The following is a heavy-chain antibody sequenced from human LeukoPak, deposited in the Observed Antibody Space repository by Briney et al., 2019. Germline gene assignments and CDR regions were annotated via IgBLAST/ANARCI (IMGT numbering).Heavy chain of an antibody. CDR3: ARDDSSSWSGNWFDP. Sequence: GASVKVSCKASGYPFTTYDINWVRQAPGQGLEWMGWMNPNSRNTGYAQRFQGRVTMTRSTSISTAYMELSSLRSEDTAVYYCARDDSSSWSGNWFDPWGQGTLVTVSS. CDR1: GYPFTTYD. V-gene: IGHV1-8*01. D-gene: IGHD6-13*01. J-gene: IGHJ5*02. CDR2: MNPNSRNT.